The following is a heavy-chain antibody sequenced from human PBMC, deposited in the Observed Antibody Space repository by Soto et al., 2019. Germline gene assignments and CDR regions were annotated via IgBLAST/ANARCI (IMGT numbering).Heavy chain of an antibody. CDR1: GFTFSSYA. V-gene: IGHV3-30-3*01. D-gene: IGHD1-26*01. Sequence: QVQLVESGGGVVQPGRSLRLSCAASGFTFSSYAMHWVRQAPGKGLEWVAVISYDGSNKYYADSVKGRFTISRDNSKNTLYLQMNSLRAEDTAVYYCAREKTGGGGQPDYWGQGTLVTVSS. CDR2: ISYDGSNK. CDR3: AREKTGGGGQPDY. J-gene: IGHJ4*02.